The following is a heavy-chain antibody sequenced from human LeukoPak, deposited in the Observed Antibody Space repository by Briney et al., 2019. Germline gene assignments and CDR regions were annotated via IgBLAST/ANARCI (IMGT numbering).Heavy chain of an antibody. Sequence: PGGSLRLSCAASRFTFSSYGMHWVRQAPGKGLEWVAVISYDGSNEYYADSVKGRFTISRDNSKNTLYLQMNSLRAEDTAVYYCARASTVAVTNAFDIWGQGTMVTISS. CDR1: RFTFSSYG. CDR2: ISYDGSNE. V-gene: IGHV3-30*03. D-gene: IGHD6-19*01. J-gene: IGHJ3*02. CDR3: ARASTVAVTNAFDI.